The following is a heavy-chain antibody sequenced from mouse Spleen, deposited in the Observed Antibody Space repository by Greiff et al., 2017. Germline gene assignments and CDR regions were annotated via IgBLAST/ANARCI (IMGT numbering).Heavy chain of an antibody. CDR3: ATYDYDEDFAY. D-gene: IGHD2-4*01. CDR2: ISYSGST. Sequence: EVKLMESGPGLVKPSQSLSLTCTVTGYSITSDYAWNWIRQFPGNKLEWMGYISYSGSTSYNPSLKSRISITRDTSKNQFFLQLNSVTTEDTATYYCATYDYDEDFAYWGQGTLVTVSA. V-gene: IGHV3-2*02. CDR1: GYSITSDYA. J-gene: IGHJ3*01.